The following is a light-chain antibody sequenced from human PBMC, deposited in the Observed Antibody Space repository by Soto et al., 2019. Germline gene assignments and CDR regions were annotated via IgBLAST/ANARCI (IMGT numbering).Light chain of an antibody. Sequence: DIQMTPASSALGETVLERDTMTCRASQSISSWLAWYQQKPGKAPKLLIYKASSLESGVPSRFSGSGSGTGFTLTISSLQPDDFATYYGQQYNSYWTFGQGTKV. CDR1: QSISSW. CDR3: QQYNSYWT. J-gene: IGKJ1*01. CDR2: KAS. V-gene: IGKV1-5*03.